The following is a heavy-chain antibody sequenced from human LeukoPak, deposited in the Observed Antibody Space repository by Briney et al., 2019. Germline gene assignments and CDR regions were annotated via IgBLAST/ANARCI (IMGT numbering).Heavy chain of an antibody. V-gene: IGHV4-31*03. J-gene: IGHJ4*02. CDR1: GGSISSGGYY. CDR2: IYCSGST. Sequence: SETLSLTCTVSGGSISSGGYYWSWIRQHPGKGLEWIGYIYCSGSTYYNPSLKSRVTISVDRSKNQFSLKLSSVTAADTAVYYCARAGLLATPNYFDYWGQGTLVTVSS. CDR3: ARAGLLATPNYFDY. D-gene: IGHD3-22*01.